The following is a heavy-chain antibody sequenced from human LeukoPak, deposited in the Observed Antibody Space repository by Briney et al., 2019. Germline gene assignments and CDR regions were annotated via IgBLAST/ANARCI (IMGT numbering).Heavy chain of an antibody. J-gene: IGHJ4*02. CDR1: GYTFTNYY. V-gene: IGHV1-46*01. Sequence: ASVKVSCKASGYTFTNYYIHWVRHAPGQGLECVGIINPTGGSTNYAQKFQSIVSMTRDTSTSTMYMELSSLTSDATAVYYCARAGGRNYCESSGYVYGAADYWGPGTLVTVSS. CDR3: ARAGGRNYCESSGYVYGAADY. CDR2: INPTGGST. D-gene: IGHD3-22*01.